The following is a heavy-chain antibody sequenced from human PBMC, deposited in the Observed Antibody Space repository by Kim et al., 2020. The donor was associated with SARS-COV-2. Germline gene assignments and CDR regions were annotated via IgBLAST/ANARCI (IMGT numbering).Heavy chain of an antibody. D-gene: IGHD3-3*01. CDR3: ARYDF. CDR2: HSGSA. Sequence: HSGSANYNPSLKSRVTISIDTSNNQFSLKMNSVTASDTAIYYCARYDFWSRGTLVTVSS. J-gene: IGHJ4*02. V-gene: IGHV4-34*01.